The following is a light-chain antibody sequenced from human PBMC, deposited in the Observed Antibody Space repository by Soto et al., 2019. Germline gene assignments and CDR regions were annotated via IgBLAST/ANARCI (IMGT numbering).Light chain of an antibody. J-gene: IGLJ2*01. CDR1: SSDVGSYNL. CDR2: EGS. V-gene: IGLV2-23*01. CDR3: CSYAGSSTVV. Sequence: LTQPASVSGSPGQSITISCTGTSSDVGSYNLVSWYQQHPGKAPKLMIYEGSKRPSGVSNRFSGSKSGNTASLTISGLQAEDEADYYCCSYAGSSTVVFGGGTKLTVL.